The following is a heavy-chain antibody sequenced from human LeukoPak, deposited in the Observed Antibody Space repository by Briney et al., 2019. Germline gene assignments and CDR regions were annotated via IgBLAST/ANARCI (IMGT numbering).Heavy chain of an antibody. D-gene: IGHD4-17*01. V-gene: IGHV1-18*01. Sequence: ASVTVSCKASGYTFTSYGISWVRQAPGQGLEWMGWISAYNGNTNYAQKLQGRVTVTTDTSTSTAYMELRSLRSDDTAVYYCARGPDWTTVTTWGYYYYYMDVWGKGATVTVSS. CDR3: ARGPDWTTVTTWGYYYYYMDV. CDR1: GYTFTSYG. CDR2: ISAYNGNT. J-gene: IGHJ6*03.